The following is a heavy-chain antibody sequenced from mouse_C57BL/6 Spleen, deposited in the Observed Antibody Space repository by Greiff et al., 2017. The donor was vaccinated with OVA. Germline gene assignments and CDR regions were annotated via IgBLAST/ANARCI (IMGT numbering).Heavy chain of an antibody. CDR2: IYPGDGDT. CDR3: ARSPITTVVAPYWYFDV. V-gene: IGHV1-82*01. CDR1: GYAFSSSW. Sequence: LQESGPELVKPGASVKISCKASGYAFSSSWMNWVKQRPGKGLEWIGRIYPGDGDTNYNGKFKGKATLTADKSSSTAYMQLSSLTSEDSAVYFCARSPITTVVAPYWYFDVWGTGTTVTVSS. J-gene: IGHJ1*03. D-gene: IGHD1-1*01.